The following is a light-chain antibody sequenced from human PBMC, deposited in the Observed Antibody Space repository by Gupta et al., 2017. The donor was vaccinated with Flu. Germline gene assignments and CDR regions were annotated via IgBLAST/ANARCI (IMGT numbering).Light chain of an antibody. CDR1: ESLVYLDGDSY. CDR3: MHSTRWPWT. CDR2: KAF. Sequence: DGVLTQSPLSLPVTLGQPASISCRSSESLVYLDGDSYVSWFHQRPGQSPRRLIYKAFNRDSGVPDRISARGSGTDFIRKSSRVGAEDVGIYYCMHSTRWPWTFGQGTKVEI. J-gene: IGKJ1*01. V-gene: IGKV2-30*01.